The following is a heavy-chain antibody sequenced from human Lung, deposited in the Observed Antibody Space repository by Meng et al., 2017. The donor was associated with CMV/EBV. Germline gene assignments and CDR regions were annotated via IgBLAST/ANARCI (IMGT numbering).Heavy chain of an antibody. Sequence: LSIHWVRQAPGKGLEWMGGFDPEEGETLYAQKFQGRVTMTEDTSTGTAFLEVTGLRSEDTAVYYCATDGQGYCRGGNCYYRYYGMDVWGQGTKVTVSS. CDR1: LS. CDR2: FDPEEGET. D-gene: IGHD2-15*01. J-gene: IGHJ6*02. CDR3: ATDGQGYCRGGNCYYRYYGMDV. V-gene: IGHV1-24*01.